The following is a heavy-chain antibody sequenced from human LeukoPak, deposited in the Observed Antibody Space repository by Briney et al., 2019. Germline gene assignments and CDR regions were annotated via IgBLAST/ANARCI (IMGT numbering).Heavy chain of an antibody. V-gene: IGHV3-64*01. Sequence: GGALRLSCAGSGFTFSSYAMHWVRQAPGKGLGSVSVISSSGGSTYYANSVKGRFTISRDNSKSTLYLQMNSLTAEDTGVYYCARGYASESYYNGPGYWGQGTLVTVSS. CDR2: ISSSGGST. CDR3: ARGYASESYYNGPGY. J-gene: IGHJ4*02. CDR1: GFTFSSYA. D-gene: IGHD3-10*01.